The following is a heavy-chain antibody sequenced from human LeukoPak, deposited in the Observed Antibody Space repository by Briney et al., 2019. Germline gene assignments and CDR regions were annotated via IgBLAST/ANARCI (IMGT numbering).Heavy chain of an antibody. J-gene: IGHJ3*02. CDR1: GFTFSSFE. CDR3: ARGPSARFFGVAKGAFDI. Sequence: GGSLRLSCAASGFTFSSFEMNWVRQAPGKGLEWVSYISSSGSIIYYADSVKGRFTISRDNAKNSLYLQMNSLRAEDTAVYYCARGPSARFFGVAKGAFDIWGQGTMVTVSS. V-gene: IGHV3-48*03. D-gene: IGHD3-3*01. CDR2: ISSSGSII.